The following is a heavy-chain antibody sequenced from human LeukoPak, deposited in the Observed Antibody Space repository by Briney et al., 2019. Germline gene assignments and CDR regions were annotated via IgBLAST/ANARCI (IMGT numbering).Heavy chain of an antibody. CDR3: ARCKSSGWFNYYYYYMDV. CDR1: GFTVSSNY. V-gene: IGHV3-66*01. CDR2: IYSGGST. J-gene: IGHJ6*03. D-gene: IGHD6-19*01. Sequence: GGSLRLSCAASGFTVSSNYMSWVRQAPGKGLEWVSVIYSGGSTYYADSVKGRFTISRDNSKNTLYLQMNSLRAEDTAVYYCARCKSSGWFNYYYYYMDVWGKGTTVTISS.